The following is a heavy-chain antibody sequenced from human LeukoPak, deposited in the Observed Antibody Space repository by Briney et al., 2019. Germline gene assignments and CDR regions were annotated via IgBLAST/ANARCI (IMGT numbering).Heavy chain of an antibody. CDR3: ARDLIVVVTAIPGY. Sequence: ASVKVSCKASGYTFTSYGIYWMRQAPGQGLEWIDWISAYKGNTNYAPKLQCSVTITTDTSTSTAYMELRSLRSDDAALYYWARDLIVVVTAIPGYWGQGTLVTVSS. J-gene: IGHJ4*02. V-gene: IGHV1-18*01. D-gene: IGHD2-21*02. CDR1: GYTFTSYG. CDR2: ISAYKGNT.